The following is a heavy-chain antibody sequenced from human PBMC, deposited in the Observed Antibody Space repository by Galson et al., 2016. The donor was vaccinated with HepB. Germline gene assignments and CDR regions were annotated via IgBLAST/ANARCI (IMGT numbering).Heavy chain of an antibody. CDR1: GFTFGSHA. Sequence: SLRLSCAASGFTFGSHAMTWVRQGPGKGLEWVSGISGGGGLTHYRHSMRGRFTISRDNSKNTLYLQMINLRAEDTAIYYCARCLQDITGDDAFDIWGRGTMVTVSS. D-gene: IGHD1-14*01. CDR3: ARCLQDITGDDAFDI. CDR2: ISGGGGLT. J-gene: IGHJ3*02. V-gene: IGHV3-23*01.